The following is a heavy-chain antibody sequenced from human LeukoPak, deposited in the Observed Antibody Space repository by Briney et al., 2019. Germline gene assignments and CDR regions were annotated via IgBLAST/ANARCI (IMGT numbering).Heavy chain of an antibody. CDR2: IYTSGSP. Sequence: ASETLSLTCTVSGGSISSGGNYWSWIRQPAGKGLEWIGHIYTSGSPNYNPSLKSRVTISVDTSKKQFSLKLRSVTAADTAVYYCARGYYRGDRFDPWGQGTLVTVSS. D-gene: IGHD2/OR15-2a*01. J-gene: IGHJ5*02. V-gene: IGHV4-61*09. CDR1: GGSISSGGNY. CDR3: ARGYYRGDRFDP.